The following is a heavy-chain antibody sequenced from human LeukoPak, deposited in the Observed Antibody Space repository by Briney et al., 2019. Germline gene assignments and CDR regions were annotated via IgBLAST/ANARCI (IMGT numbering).Heavy chain of an antibody. V-gene: IGHV3-30*02. CDR2: IRYDGSNK. J-gene: IGHJ4*02. D-gene: IGHD6-13*01. CDR3: AKDRTAGYSSSWDTDY. CDR1: GFTFSSYG. Sequence: GGSLRLSCAASGFTFSSYGMHWVRQAPGKGLEWVAFIRYDGSNKYYADSVKGRFTISRDNSKNTLYLQMNSLRAEDTAVYYCAKDRTAGYSSSWDTDYWGQGTLVTVSS.